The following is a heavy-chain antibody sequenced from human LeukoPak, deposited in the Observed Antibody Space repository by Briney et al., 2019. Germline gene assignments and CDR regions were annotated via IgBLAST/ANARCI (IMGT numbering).Heavy chain of an antibody. CDR3: ARAPPRGIYYYSIDV. Sequence: SETLSLTCTASGGSFSRYYLSWIRQPAGKGLEWIGRIYTSGSTNYNPSLKSRVTMSVDTSKNQFSLKLSSVTAADTAVSYCARAPPRGIYYYSIDVWGKGTTVTVSS. J-gene: IGHJ6*03. V-gene: IGHV4-4*07. CDR1: GGSFSRYY. CDR2: IYTSGST.